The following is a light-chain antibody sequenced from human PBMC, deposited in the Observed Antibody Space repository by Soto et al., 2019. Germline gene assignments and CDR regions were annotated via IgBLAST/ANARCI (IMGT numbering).Light chain of an antibody. CDR1: SSDVANYNY. J-gene: IGLJ2*01. Sequence: HSALTQPASVSGSPGQSITISCTGTSSDVANYNYLSWYQQHPGKAPKLIIYDVSNRPSGVSNRFSGSKSGNTASLTISGLQAADEADYYCSSYTIISPLVFGGGTKLTVL. CDR3: SSYTIISPLV. V-gene: IGLV2-14*03. CDR2: DVS.